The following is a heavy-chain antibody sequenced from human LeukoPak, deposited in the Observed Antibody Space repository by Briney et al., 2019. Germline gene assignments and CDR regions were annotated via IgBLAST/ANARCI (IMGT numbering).Heavy chain of an antibody. V-gene: IGHV3-30*04. CDR3: ARGRKERLIVVVPAAKDFDY. J-gene: IGHJ4*02. D-gene: IGHD2-2*01. Sequence: GGSLRLSCAASGFTFSSYAKHWVRQAPGKGLEYVAVISYDGSNKYYADSVKGRYTIYRQNSKSTLYMQMNSLRAEDTAVYYCARGRKERLIVVVPAAKDFDYWGQGTLVTVSS. CDR1: GFTFSSYA. CDR2: ISYDGSNK.